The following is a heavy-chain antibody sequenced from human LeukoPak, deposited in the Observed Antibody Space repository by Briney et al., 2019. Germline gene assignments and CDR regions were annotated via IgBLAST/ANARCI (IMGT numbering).Heavy chain of an antibody. Sequence: SETLSLTCSVSGGSISSSSYYWGWIRQPPGKGLEWIGSISYTGSTSYNPSLKSRVSISVDTSKNQFSLKLSSVTAADTAVYYCARRVLLWFGELLRPQYNWFDPWGQGTLVTVSP. V-gene: IGHV4-39*01. CDR2: ISYTGST. CDR3: ARRVLLWFGELLRPQYNWFDP. J-gene: IGHJ5*02. CDR1: GGSISSSSYY. D-gene: IGHD3-10*01.